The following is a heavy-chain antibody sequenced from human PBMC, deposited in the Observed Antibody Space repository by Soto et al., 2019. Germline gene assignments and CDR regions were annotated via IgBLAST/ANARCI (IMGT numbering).Heavy chain of an antibody. V-gene: IGHV1-18*01. J-gene: IGHJ4*02. CDR1: GYAFTTYG. CDR3: ARGSYGDY. D-gene: IGHD1-26*01. Sequence: QVHLVQSGAEVKKPGASVKVSCKGSGYAFTTYGITWVRQAPGQGLEWMGWISAHNGNTNYSQKLQGRVTVTRDTSPTTAYMELRSLRTDDTAVYYCARGSYGDYWGQGAEVTVSS. CDR2: ISAHNGNT.